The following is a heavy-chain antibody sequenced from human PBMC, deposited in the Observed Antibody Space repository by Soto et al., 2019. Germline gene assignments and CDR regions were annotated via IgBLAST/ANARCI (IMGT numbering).Heavy chain of an antibody. CDR1: AGSISSYF. J-gene: IGHJ5*02. D-gene: IGHD6-13*01. CDR3: ARGGEYGSGWYSLDP. CDR2: MYFTGPT. V-gene: IGHV4-4*07. Sequence: SETLSLTCSLSAGSISSYFWSWIRQPAGNALEWIGRMYFTGPTSYNPSFNRRVTMSIDTSKNQFSLKMPSVTAADTAVYYCARGGEYGSGWYSLDPWCQGTRETVSS.